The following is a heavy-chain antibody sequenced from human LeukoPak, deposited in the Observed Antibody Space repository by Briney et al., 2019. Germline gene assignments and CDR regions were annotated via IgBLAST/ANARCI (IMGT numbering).Heavy chain of an antibody. CDR2: IKQDGSEK. D-gene: IGHD6-6*01. J-gene: IGHJ4*02. CDR1: GFGFSNYG. Sequence: PGGSLRLSCAASGFGFSNYGMHWVRQAPGKGLEWLANIKQDGSEKYYVDSVKGRFTISRDNAKNSLYLQMNSLGAEDTAVYYCARDALEYSSSSLFYYFDYWGQGTLVTVSS. CDR3: ARDALEYSSSSLFYYFDY. V-gene: IGHV3-7*01.